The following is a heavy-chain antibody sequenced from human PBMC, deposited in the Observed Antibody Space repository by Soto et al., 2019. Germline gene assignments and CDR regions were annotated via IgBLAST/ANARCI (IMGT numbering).Heavy chain of an antibody. CDR3: ARMGSSRIFNY. D-gene: IGHD6-13*01. CDR2: INHSGST. CDR1: GGSFSGYY. J-gene: IGHJ4*02. Sequence: SETLSLTCAVYGGSFSGYYWSWIRQPPGKGLEWIGEINHSGSTNYNPSLKSRVTISVDTSKNQFSLKLSSVTAADTAVYYCARMGSSRIFNYWGQGTLVTVSS. V-gene: IGHV4-34*01.